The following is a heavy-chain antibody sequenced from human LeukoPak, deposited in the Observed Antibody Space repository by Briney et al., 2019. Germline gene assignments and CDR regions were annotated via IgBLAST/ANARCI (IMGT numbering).Heavy chain of an antibody. D-gene: IGHD1-26*01. Sequence: GGSLRLSCAASGFTFKNYAMNWVRQAPGKGLEWVSAISGSGGNTYCADSVKGRFTISRDNSKNTVYLQMNSLRAEDTAVYYCAKDLGSSQDLDYWGQGTLVTVSS. CDR3: AKDLGSSQDLDY. V-gene: IGHV3-23*01. CDR1: GFTFKNYA. CDR2: ISGSGGNT. J-gene: IGHJ4*02.